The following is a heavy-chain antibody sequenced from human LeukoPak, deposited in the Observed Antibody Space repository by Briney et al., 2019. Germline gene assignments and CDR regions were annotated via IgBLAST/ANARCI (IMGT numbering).Heavy chain of an antibody. Sequence: GGSLRLSCAASGFTFSSYGMHWVRQAPGKGLEWVAVISYDGSNKYYADSVKGRFTISRDNSKNTLYLQMNSLRAEDTAVYYCAKVVMIVDYGMDVWGQGTTVTVSS. CDR1: GFTFSSYG. D-gene: IGHD3-22*01. CDR3: AKVVMIVDYGMDV. CDR2: ISYDGSNK. J-gene: IGHJ6*02. V-gene: IGHV3-30*18.